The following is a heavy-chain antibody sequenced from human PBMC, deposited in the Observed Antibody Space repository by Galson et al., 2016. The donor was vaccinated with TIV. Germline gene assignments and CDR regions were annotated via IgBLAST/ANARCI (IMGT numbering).Heavy chain of an antibody. CDR2: ISASGVNA. Sequence: SLRLSCAASGFSFSSYWMHWVRQAPGRGLVRVSAISASGVNAYYADSVKGRFTISRDNSKNTVYLQINSLRAEDTAVYYCTKVPSSGFQYYHGLDVWGQGTTVTVSS. D-gene: IGHD3-22*01. CDR1: GFSFSSYW. J-gene: IGHJ6*02. V-gene: IGHV3-23*01. CDR3: TKVPSSGFQYYHGLDV.